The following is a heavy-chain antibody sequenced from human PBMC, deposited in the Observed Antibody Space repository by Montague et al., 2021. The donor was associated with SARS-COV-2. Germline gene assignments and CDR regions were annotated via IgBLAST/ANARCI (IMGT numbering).Heavy chain of an antibody. J-gene: IGHJ4*02. CDR3: ARIRGYDILTGPYSGFDY. D-gene: IGHD3-9*01. V-gene: IGHV2-70*01. CDR2: IDWDDDK. CDR1: GFSLSTSGMC. Sequence: PALVKPTQTLTLTCTFSGFSLSTSGMCVSWIRQPPGKALEWLALIDWDDDKYYSTSLKTRLTISKDTSKNQVVLTMTNVDPVDTATYYCARIRGYDILTGPYSGFDYWGQGTLVTVSS.